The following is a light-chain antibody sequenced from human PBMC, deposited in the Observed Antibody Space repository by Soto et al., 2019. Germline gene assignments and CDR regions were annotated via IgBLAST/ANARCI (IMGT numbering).Light chain of an antibody. Sequence: IQLNQSTSSLSASVGDRVTITCRASQGIDSYLAWYQQRPGKVPQLLIYETSILQSGVSSRFSGSGSGTDFTLTISRLKDEDVATYYCQQTRSYTSTFGGGTKVDIK. CDR1: QGIDSY. CDR2: ETS. J-gene: IGKJ4*01. CDR3: QQTRSYTST. V-gene: IGKV1-9*01.